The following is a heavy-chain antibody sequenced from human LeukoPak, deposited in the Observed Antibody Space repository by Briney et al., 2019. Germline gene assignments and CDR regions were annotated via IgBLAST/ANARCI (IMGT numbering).Heavy chain of an antibody. CDR1: GGTISNYY. D-gene: IGHD3-10*01. CDR2: ICYSGVT. CDR3: ARERSMVRGVSWFDP. V-gene: IGHV4-59*01. Sequence: SETLSLTCTVSGGTISNYYWSWIRQPPGKGLEWIGYICYSGVTNYSPSLKSRVTISVDTSKNQFSLKLNSVTAADTAVYYCARERSMVRGVSWFDPWGQGTLVTVSS. J-gene: IGHJ5*02.